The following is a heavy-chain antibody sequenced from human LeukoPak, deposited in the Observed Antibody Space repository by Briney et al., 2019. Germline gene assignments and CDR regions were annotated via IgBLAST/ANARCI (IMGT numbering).Heavy chain of an antibody. J-gene: IGHJ4*02. CDR3: ARVAVVPAAYFDY. V-gene: IGHV3-74*01. Sequence: GGSLRLSCAASGFTFSSYWMHWVRQAPGKGLESVSRINSDGSSTIYADSVKGRFTISRDNAKNTLYLQMNSLRAEDTAVYYCARVAVVPAAYFDYWGQGTLVTVSS. D-gene: IGHD2-2*01. CDR1: GFTFSSYW. CDR2: INSDGSST.